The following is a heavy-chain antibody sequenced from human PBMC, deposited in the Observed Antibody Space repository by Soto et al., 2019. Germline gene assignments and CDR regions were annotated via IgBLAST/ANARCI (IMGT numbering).Heavy chain of an antibody. CDR3: ARDGVEWLQSGGGWFEP. CDR1: GDSISNFHW. Sequence: VQLHESGPGLVKASGTLSLTCAVSGDSISNFHWWTWLRQPPGRGLEWIGEIFHSGSTTYNPSLKSRVTISADKSTNQFSLNLNSVTAADTAGYYFARDGVEWLQSGGGWFEPWGPGILVIVSS. CDR2: IFHSGST. J-gene: IGHJ5*02. D-gene: IGHD3-3*01. V-gene: IGHV4-4*02.